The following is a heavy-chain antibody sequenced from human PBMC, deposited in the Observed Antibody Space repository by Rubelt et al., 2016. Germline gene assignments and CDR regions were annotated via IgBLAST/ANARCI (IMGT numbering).Heavy chain of an antibody. CDR1: GGSISSSSYY. CDR3: ARLYSGSYLMDY. Sequence: QLQLQESGPGLVKPSETLSLTCTVSGGSISSSSYYWGWIRQPPGKGLEGIGSIYYNGRTQYSPSLTRRVTISVDTSRNLISLKLTSGTAADTAVYYCARLYSGSYLMDYWGQGALVTVSS. CDR2: IYYNGRT. V-gene: IGHV4-39*02. J-gene: IGHJ4*02. D-gene: IGHD1-26*01.